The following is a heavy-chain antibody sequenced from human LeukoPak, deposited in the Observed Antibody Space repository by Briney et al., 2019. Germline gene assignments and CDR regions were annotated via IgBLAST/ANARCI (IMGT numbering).Heavy chain of an antibody. J-gene: IGHJ6*02. CDR3: ARVPRYSSSGMDV. CDR1: GFSSSDYY. D-gene: IGHD6-13*01. V-gene: IGHV3-11*04. CDR2: ISSSGSTI. Sequence: GGSLRLSCAASGFSSSDYYMSWIRQPPGKGLEWVSYISSSGSTIYYADSVKGRFTISRDNAKNSLYLQMNSLRAEDTAVYYCARVPRYSSSGMDVWGQGTTVTVSS.